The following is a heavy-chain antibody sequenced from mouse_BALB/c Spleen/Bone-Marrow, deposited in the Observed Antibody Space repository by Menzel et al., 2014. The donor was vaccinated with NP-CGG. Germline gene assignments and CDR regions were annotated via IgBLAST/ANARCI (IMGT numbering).Heavy chain of an antibody. CDR2: INPYNDGT. V-gene: IGHV1-14*01. J-gene: IGHJ2*01. CDR1: GYTFTSYV. CDR3: ARGGYRYRYDDYFDY. Sequence: LVESGPELVKPGASVKMSCKASGYTFTSYVMHWVKQKPGQGLEWIGYINPYNDGTKYNEKFKGKATLTSDKSSSTAYMELSSLTSEDSAVYYCARGGYRYRYDDYFDYWGQGTTLTVSS. D-gene: IGHD2-14*01.